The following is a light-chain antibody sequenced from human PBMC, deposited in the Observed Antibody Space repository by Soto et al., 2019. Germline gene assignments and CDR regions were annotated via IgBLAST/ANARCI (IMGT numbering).Light chain of an antibody. J-gene: IGKJ1*01. CDR2: GAS. Sequence: EIVLTQSPGTLSLSPGERATLSCRASQSVSSSYLAWYQQKPGQAPRLLIYGASRRATGIPERFSGSRSGTDFTLTISGLEPEDFAVYYCQQYGSSPWTFGQGTKVEI. V-gene: IGKV3-20*01. CDR1: QSVSSSY. CDR3: QQYGSSPWT.